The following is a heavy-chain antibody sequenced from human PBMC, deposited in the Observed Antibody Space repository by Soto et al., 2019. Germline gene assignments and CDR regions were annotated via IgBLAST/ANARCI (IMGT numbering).Heavy chain of an antibody. CDR3: ARLVYCSGSYYNWNNGNYYYYMDV. Sequence: PSETLSLTCTVSGGSISSYYLSWIRQPPGKGLEWLGFIYYSGSTNYNPSLKSRVTISVDTSKNQFSLKLSSVTAADTAVYYCARLVYCSGSYYNWNNGNYYYYMDVWGKGTTVTVSS. CDR1: GGSISSYY. CDR2: IYYSGST. D-gene: IGHD3-10*01. V-gene: IGHV4-59*08. J-gene: IGHJ6*03.